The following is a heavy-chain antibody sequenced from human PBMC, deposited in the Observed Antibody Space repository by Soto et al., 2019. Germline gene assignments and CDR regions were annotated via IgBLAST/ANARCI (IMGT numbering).Heavy chain of an antibody. D-gene: IGHD6-19*01. V-gene: IGHV4-39*01. CDR3: ARLAVAGPGRDWFDP. CDR1: GGSISSSSYY. J-gene: IGHJ5*02. Sequence: SETLSLTCTVSGGSISSSSYYWGWIRQPPGKGLEWIGSIYYSGSTYYNPSLKSRVTISVDTSKNQFSLKLSSVTAAGTAVYYCARLAVAGPGRDWFDPWGQGTLVTVSS. CDR2: IYYSGST.